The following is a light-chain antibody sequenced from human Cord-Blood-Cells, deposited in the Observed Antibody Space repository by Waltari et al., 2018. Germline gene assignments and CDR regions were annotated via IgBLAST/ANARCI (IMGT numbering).Light chain of an antibody. CDR2: EGS. CDR1: SSDVGSYNL. V-gene: IGLV2-23*01. J-gene: IGLJ2*01. Sequence: QSALTQPASVSGSPGQSITIPCTGTSSDVGSYNLVSWYQQHPGKAPKLMIYEGSKRPSGVSNRFSGSESGNTASLTISGLQAEDEADYYCCSYAGSSTVVFGGGTKLTVL. CDR3: CSYAGSSTVV.